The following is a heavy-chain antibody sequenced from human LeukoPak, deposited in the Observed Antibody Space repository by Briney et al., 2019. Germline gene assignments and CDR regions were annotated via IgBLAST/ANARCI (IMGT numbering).Heavy chain of an antibody. V-gene: IGHV3-7*01. CDR3: ARTGGSSGWYSPALLKYYFDY. J-gene: IGHJ4*02. CDR1: GFTFSSYW. D-gene: IGHD6-19*01. Sequence: RSLRLSCAASGFTFSSYWMSWVRQAPGKGLEWVANIKHDGNENYYVDSVKDRFTISRDNAKTSLYLQKNSLRAEDTAVYYCARTGGSSGWYSPALLKYYFDYWGQGTLVTVSS. CDR2: IKHDGNEN.